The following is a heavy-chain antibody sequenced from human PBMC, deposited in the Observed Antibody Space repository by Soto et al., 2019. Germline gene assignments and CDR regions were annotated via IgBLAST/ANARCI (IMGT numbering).Heavy chain of an antibody. D-gene: IGHD3-10*01. J-gene: IGHJ4*02. CDR3: ARDITMVRGVIHDY. CDR2: ISAYNGNT. CDR1: GYTFTSYG. V-gene: IGHV1-18*01. Sequence: QVQLMQAGDGVKKPGASVTVSCKTSGYTFTSYGISWVRQAPGQELGWMGWISAYNGNTNYAQKLQGRVTMTTDTSTSTAYMELRSLRSDDTAVYYCARDITMVRGVIHDYWGQGTLVTVSS.